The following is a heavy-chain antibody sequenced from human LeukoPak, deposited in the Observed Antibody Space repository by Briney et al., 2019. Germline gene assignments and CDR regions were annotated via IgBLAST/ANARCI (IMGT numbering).Heavy chain of an antibody. CDR1: GGSFSGYY. CDR3: ARTRTVTSAWWYFDL. D-gene: IGHD4-17*01. J-gene: IGHJ2*01. V-gene: IGHV4-34*01. CDR2: INYSGST. Sequence: SETLSLTCAAYGGSFSGYYWSWIRQPPGKGLEWIGEINYSGSTNYNPSLKSRVTISVDTSKNQFSLKLSSVTAADTAVYYCARTRTVTSAWWYFDLWGRGTLVTVSS.